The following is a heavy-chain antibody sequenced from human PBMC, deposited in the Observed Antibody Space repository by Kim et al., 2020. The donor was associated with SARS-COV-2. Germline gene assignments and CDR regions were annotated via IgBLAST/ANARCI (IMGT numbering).Heavy chain of an antibody. V-gene: IGHV3-48*04. Sequence: GGSLRLSCAASGFTFRSFIMNWVRLSPGKGLEWISYISAGGNIIAYADSVEGRFTISRDDAKNSLYLQMNSLRGEDTAIYYCARDLKYAFDYWGRGTLVTVSS. CDR2: ISAGGNII. D-gene: IGHD2-2*01. CDR1: GFTFRSFI. J-gene: IGHJ4*02. CDR3: ARDLKYAFDY.